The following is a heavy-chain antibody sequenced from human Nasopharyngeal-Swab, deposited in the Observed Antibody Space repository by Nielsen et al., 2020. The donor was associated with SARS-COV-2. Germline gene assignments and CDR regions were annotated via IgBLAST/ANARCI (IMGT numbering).Heavy chain of an antibody. CDR3: AKDRSVTTDCSVY. D-gene: IGHD4-17*01. J-gene: IGHJ4*02. Sequence: VRQAPGKGLEWVSAISGSGGSTYYADSVKGRFTISRDNSKNTLYPQMNSLRAEDTAVYYCAKDRSVTTDCSVYWGQGTLVTVSS. CDR2: ISGSGGST. V-gene: IGHV3-23*01.